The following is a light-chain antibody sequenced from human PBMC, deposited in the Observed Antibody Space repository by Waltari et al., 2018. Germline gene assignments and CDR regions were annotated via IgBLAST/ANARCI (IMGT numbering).Light chain of an antibody. J-gene: IGLJ2*01. CDR2: EDY. CDR1: NLGDKS. CDR3: HVWDTNTGV. Sequence: SYVLPQTPSVSVSPGQTATISCSGDNLGDKSVSWYQQKAGQSPGQVIYEDYKRPSGIPERFSGSSSGNTATLTISGTQAVDEADYYCHVWDTNTGVFGGGTKVTVL. V-gene: IGLV3-1*01.